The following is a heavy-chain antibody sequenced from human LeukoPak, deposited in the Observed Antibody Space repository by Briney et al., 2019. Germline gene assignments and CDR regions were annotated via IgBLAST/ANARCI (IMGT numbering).Heavy chain of an antibody. CDR2: ISSSSSTI. D-gene: IGHD3-10*01. J-gene: IGHJ4*02. CDR3: AREPPHYYGSGSSDY. Sequence: GGSLRLSCAASGFTFSSYSMNWVRQAPGKGLEWVSYISSSSSTIYYADSVKGRFAISRDNAKNSLYLQMNSLRAEDTAVYYCAREPPHYYGSGSSDYWGQGTLVTVSS. CDR1: GFTFSSYS. V-gene: IGHV3-48*01.